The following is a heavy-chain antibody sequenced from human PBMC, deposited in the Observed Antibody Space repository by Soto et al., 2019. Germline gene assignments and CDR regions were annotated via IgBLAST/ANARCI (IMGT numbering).Heavy chain of an antibody. D-gene: IGHD3-22*01. CDR1: GGSFSGYY. CDR3: ARAHIYDSSGYYY. Sequence: SETLSLTCAVYGGSFSGYYWSWIRQPPGKGLEWIGEINHSGSTNYNPSLKSRVTISVDTSKNQFSLKLSSVTAADTAVYYCARAHIYDSSGYYYWGQGTLVSV. CDR2: INHSGST. J-gene: IGHJ4*02. V-gene: IGHV4-34*01.